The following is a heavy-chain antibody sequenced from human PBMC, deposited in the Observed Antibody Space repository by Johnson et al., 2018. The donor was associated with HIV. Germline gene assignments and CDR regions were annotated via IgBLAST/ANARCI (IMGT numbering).Heavy chain of an antibody. CDR2: ISYDGTDK. J-gene: IGHJ3*02. D-gene: IGHD3-3*01. CDR3: TTMGGQWLLYHLDDASDI. V-gene: IGHV3-30*03. Sequence: QVQLVESGGGVVQPGRSMRLSCAASGFTFNTYGIHWVRQAPGKGLEWVALISYDGTDKYYADSVKGRFTISRDNSKNTLYLQMNSLKTEDTGVYYCTTMGGQWLLYHLDDASDIWGQGTVVTVSS. CDR1: GFTFNTYG.